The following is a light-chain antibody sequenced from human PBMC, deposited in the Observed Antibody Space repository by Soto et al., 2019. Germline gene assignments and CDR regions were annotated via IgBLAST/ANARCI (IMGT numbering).Light chain of an antibody. V-gene: IGLV1-40*01. CDR1: SSNIGAGYD. J-gene: IGLJ1*01. Sequence: QSVLTQPPSVSGAPGQRVTISCTGSSSNIGAGYDVHWYQQLPGTAPKLLIFGNSNRPSGVPDRFSGSKSGTSASLAITGLQSEDEADYYCQSYDSSLSGSYVFRPGTKLTVL. CDR2: GNS. CDR3: QSYDSSLSGSYV.